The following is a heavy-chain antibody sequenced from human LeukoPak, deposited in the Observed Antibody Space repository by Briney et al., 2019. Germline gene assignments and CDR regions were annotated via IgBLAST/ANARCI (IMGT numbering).Heavy chain of an antibody. CDR1: GFTFSSYA. J-gene: IGHJ4*02. Sequence: GGSLRLSCAASGFTFSSYAMSWVRQAPGKGLEWVSAISGSGGSTYYADSVKGRFTISRDNSKNTLYLQMNSLRAEDTAVFYCAKYPASGGYFDYWGQGTLVTVSS. D-gene: IGHD6-13*01. CDR3: AKYPASGGYFDY. CDR2: ISGSGGST. V-gene: IGHV3-23*01.